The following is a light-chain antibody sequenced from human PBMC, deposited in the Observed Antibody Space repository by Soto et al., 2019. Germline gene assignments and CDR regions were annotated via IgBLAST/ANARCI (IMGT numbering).Light chain of an antibody. CDR1: TGTVTSGHF. CDR3: LLYFSGVRV. CDR2: DTT. V-gene: IGLV7-46*01. J-gene: IGLJ2*01. Sequence: QSVVTQEPSLTVSPGGTVTLTCDSSTGTVTSGHFPYWFQQKSGQAPRTLIYDTTNKHSWTPARFSGSLLGGKAALTLSGAQPEDEAEYYCLLYFSGVRVFGGGTKLTVL.